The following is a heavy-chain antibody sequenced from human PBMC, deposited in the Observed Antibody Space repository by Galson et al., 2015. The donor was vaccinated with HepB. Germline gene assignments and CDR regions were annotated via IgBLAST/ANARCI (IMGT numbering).Heavy chain of an antibody. CDR1: GGTFSSYA. D-gene: IGHD3-9*01. J-gene: IGHJ4*02. V-gene: IGHV1-69*13. CDR3: AGDKPRTYYDILTLDY. CDR2: INPIFGTA. Sequence: SVKVSCKASGGTFSSYAISWVRQAPGQGLEWMGGINPIFGTANYAQKFQGRVTITADESTNTAYRELSSLRSEDTAVYYCAGDKPRTYYDILTLDYWGQGTLVTVSS.